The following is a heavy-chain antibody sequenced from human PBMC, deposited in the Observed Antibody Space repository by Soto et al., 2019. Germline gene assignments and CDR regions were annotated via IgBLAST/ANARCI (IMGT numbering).Heavy chain of an antibody. Sequence: KPSETLSLTCTVAGASMSGNYWTWVRQPPGKGLEWIGNMFYSGTTNYNPSLRSRVTMSLDTSVNQFSLRLSSVTAADTAVYYCARVLLGSIPPPEYNWLDPWGQGTPVTVSS. D-gene: IGHD1-26*01. V-gene: IGHV4-59*01. CDR3: ARVLLGSIPPPEYNWLDP. CDR2: MFYSGTT. CDR1: GASMSGNY. J-gene: IGHJ5*02.